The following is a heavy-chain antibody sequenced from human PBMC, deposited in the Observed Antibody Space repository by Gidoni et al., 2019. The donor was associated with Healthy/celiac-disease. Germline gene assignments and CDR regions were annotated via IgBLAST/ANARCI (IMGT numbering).Heavy chain of an antibody. CDR1: GGTFSSYA. CDR3: ARDPTDNIEIAAGGDY. D-gene: IGHD6-13*01. J-gene: IGHJ4*02. V-gene: IGHV1-69*01. CDR2: IIPIFGTA. Sequence: QVQLVQSGAEVQKPGSSVKVSCKASGGTFSSYAISWVGQAPGQGLDWMGGIIPIFGTANYAQKFQGRVTITADESTSTAYMELSSLRSEDTAVYYCARDPTDNIEIAAGGDYWGQGTLVTVSS.